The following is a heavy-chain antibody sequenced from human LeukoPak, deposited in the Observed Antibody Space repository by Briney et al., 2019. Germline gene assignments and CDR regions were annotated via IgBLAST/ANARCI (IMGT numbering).Heavy chain of an antibody. V-gene: IGHV3-33*01. CDR3: ARGGDSSRAYYYYGMDV. CDR1: GFTFSSYG. Sequence: GGSLRLPCAASGFTFSSYGMHWVRQAPGKGLEWVAVIWYDGSNKYYADSVKGRFTISRDNSKNTLYLQMNSLRAEDTAVYYCARGGDSSRAYYYYGMDVWGKGTTVTVSS. D-gene: IGHD6-13*01. J-gene: IGHJ6*04. CDR2: IWYDGSNK.